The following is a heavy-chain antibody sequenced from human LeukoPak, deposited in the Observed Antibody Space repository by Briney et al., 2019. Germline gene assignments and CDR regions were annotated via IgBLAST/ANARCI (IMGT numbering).Heavy chain of an antibody. D-gene: IGHD6-13*01. CDR2: IYYSGST. CDR3: ARGSRKSIAAAGTFGFGGSDFDY. J-gene: IGHJ4*02. CDR1: GGSISSYH. Sequence: PSETLSLTCTVSGGSISSYHWSWIRQPPGKGLERIGYIYYSGSTNYNPSLKTRVTISVDTSKNQFSLKLRSVTAADTAVYYCARGSRKSIAAAGTFGFGGSDFDYWGQGTLVTVSS. V-gene: IGHV4-59*01.